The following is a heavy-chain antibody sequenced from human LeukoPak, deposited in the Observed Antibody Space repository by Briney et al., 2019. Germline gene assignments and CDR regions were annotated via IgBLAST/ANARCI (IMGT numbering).Heavy chain of an antibody. V-gene: IGHV4-59*01. CDR2: IYYSGST. CDR1: GGSISSYY. D-gene: IGHD6-6*01. Sequence: PSETLSLTCTVSGGSISSYYWSWLRQPPGKGLEWIGYIYYSGSTNYNPSPKSRVTISVDTSKDQFSLKLSSVTAADTAVYYCARGVEYSSSSGLGYWGQGTLVTVSS. CDR3: ARGVEYSSSSGLGY. J-gene: IGHJ4*02.